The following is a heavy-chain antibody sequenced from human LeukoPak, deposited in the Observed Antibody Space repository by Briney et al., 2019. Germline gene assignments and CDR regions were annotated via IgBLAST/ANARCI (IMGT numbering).Heavy chain of an antibody. J-gene: IGHJ4*02. Sequence: SETLSLTCTVAGGSISSHYWSWIRQFPGKGPEWIGYIFYSGTTKYNPSLKSGVTISVATSKSQFTLNLTSVTAADTAVYYCVANLVAVFHYCGQGALVTVSP. D-gene: IGHD1-7*01. CDR2: IFYSGTT. V-gene: IGHV4-59*03. CDR1: GGSISSHY. CDR3: VANLVAVFHY.